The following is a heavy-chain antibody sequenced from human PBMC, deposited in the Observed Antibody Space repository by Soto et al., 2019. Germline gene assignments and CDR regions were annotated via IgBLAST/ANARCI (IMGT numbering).Heavy chain of an antibody. J-gene: IGHJ4*02. V-gene: IGHV4-59*11. D-gene: IGHD3-10*01. CDR2: IYDSVKT. CDR3: ARLVYDTRLNYMYFDF. CDR1: GGSISSHY. Sequence: TSETLSLTCTVSGGSISSHYWTWIWIRQLPGRGLEWVGYIYDSVKTKYNPSLKSRVTLSVDTSKNQFSLQLSSVTAADTAIYFCARLVYDTRLNYMYFDFWGQGALVTVSS.